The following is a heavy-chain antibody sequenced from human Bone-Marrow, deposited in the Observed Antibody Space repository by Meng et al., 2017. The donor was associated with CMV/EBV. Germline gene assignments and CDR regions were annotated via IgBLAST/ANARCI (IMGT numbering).Heavy chain of an antibody. D-gene: IGHD6-6*01. CDR3: ARSLIQVPAPRPEYSSSSLSLYYYYGMDV. V-gene: IGHV1-69*05. CDR1: GYTFTNNA. CDR2: IIPIFGTA. Sequence: SVKVSCKASGYTFTNNAISWVRQAPGQGLEWMGGIIPIFGTANYAQKFQGRVTITTDESTSTAYMELSSLRSEDTAVYYCARSLIQVPAPRPEYSSSSLSLYYYYGMDVWGQGTTVTVSS. J-gene: IGHJ6*02.